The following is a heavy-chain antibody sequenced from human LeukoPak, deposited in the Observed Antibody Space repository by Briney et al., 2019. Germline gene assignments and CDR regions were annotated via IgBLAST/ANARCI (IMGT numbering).Heavy chain of an antibody. CDR2: INHSGST. D-gene: IGHD1-26*01. CDR1: GGSFSGYY. J-gene: IGHJ4*02. Sequence: ETLSLTCAVYGGSFSGYYWSWIRQPPGKGLEWIGEINHSGSTNYNPSLKSRVTISVDTSKNQFSLKLSSVTAADTAVYYCARQSFAPFQVGPETPIESWGQGTLVTVSS. CDR3: ARQSFAPFQVGPETPIES. V-gene: IGHV4-34*01.